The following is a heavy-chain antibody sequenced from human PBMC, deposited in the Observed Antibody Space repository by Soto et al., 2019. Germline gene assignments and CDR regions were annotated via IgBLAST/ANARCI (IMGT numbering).Heavy chain of an antibody. CDR1: GYTFTGYY. CDR3: ARQGRHSSSWYAGGWFDP. CDR2: INPNSGGT. Sequence: ASVKVSCTASGYTFTGYYMHWVRQAPGQGLEWMGWINPNSGGTNYAQKFQGRVTMTRDTSISTAYMELSRLRSDDTAVYYCARQGRHSSSWYAGGWFDPWGQGTLVTVSS. J-gene: IGHJ5*02. D-gene: IGHD6-13*01. V-gene: IGHV1-2*02.